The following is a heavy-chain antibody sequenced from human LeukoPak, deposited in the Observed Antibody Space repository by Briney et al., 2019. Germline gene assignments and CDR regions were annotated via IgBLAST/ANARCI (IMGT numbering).Heavy chain of an antibody. D-gene: IGHD3-3*01. CDR3: ARDYDFWSGYFSIFDY. J-gene: IGHJ4*02. CDR1: GYTFTGYY. CDR2: INPNSGGT. V-gene: IGHV1-2*02. Sequence: ASVTVSCTASGYTFTGYYMHWVRQAPGQGLEWMGWINPNSGGTNYAQKFQGRVTMTRDTSISTAYMELSRLRSDDTAVYYCARDYDFWSGYFSIFDYWGQGTLVTVSS.